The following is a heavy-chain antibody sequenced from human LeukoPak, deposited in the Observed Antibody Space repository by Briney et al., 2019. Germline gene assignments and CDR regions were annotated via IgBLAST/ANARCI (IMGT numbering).Heavy chain of an antibody. CDR1: GFTFSSSA. V-gene: IGHV3-23*01. Sequence: PGGSLRLSCAASGFTFSSSAMSWVRQAPGKGLEWVSAFSGSGSNTYYADSVKGRFTISRDNPKNTLYLQMNSLSAEDTAVYYCAKGAKRLGYCSGGTCYSNYDYYYMDVWGKGTTVTISS. J-gene: IGHJ6*03. CDR2: FSGSGSNT. CDR3: AKGAKRLGYCSGGTCYSNYDYYYMDV. D-gene: IGHD2-15*01.